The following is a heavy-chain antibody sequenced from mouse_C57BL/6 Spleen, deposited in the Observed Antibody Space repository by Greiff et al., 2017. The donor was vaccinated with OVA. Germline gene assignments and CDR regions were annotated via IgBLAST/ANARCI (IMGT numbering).Heavy chain of an antibody. D-gene: IGHD3-3*01. V-gene: IGHV1-55*01. Sequence: VQRVESGAELVKPGASVKMSCKASGYTFTSYWITWVKQRPGQGLEWIGDIYPGSGSTNYNEKFKSKATLTVDTSSSTAYMQLSSLTSEDSAVYYCARGDWDYWGQGTTLTVSS. J-gene: IGHJ2*01. CDR2: IYPGSGST. CDR1: GYTFTSYW. CDR3: ARGDWDY.